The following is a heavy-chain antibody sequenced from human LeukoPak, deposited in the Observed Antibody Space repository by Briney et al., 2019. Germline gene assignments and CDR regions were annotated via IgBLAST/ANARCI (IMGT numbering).Heavy chain of an antibody. V-gene: IGHV3-23*01. D-gene: IGHD5-18*01. CDR3: AKDGYSYDDYYCYYMDV. J-gene: IGHJ6*03. CDR2: ISGSGGST. CDR1: GFTFSSDA. Sequence: GGSLRLSCAASGFTFSSDAMSWVRQAPGKGLEWVSAISGSGGSTYYADSVKGRFTISRDNSKNTLYLQMNSLRAEDTAVYYCAKDGYSYDDYYCYYMDVWGKGTTVTVSS.